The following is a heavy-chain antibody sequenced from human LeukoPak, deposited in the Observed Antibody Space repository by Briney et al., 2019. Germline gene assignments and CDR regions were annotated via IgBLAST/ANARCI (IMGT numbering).Heavy chain of an antibody. Sequence: GGSLRLSCVASGFTFGNYAMSWVRQAPGKGLEWVSSITGSGDTTDHADPVEGRFTISRDNSKNTLYLQMNSLRAEDTAVYYCAKDWDYYDSSGYPYYFDYWGQGTLVTVSS. CDR3: AKDWDYYDSSGYPYYFDY. CDR2: ITGSGDTT. J-gene: IGHJ4*02. D-gene: IGHD3-22*01. V-gene: IGHV3-23*01. CDR1: GFTFGNYA.